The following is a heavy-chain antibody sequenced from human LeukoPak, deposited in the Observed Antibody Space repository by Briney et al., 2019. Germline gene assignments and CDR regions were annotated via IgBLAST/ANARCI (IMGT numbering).Heavy chain of an antibody. D-gene: IGHD3-16*01. J-gene: IGHJ3*02. CDR2: ISSSSSTI. V-gene: IGHV3-48*04. CDR1: GFTFSSYS. Sequence: PGGSLRLSCAASGFTFSSYSMNWVRQAPGKGLEWVSYISSSSSTIYYADSVKGRFTISRDNAKNSLYLQMNSLRAEDTAVYYCARDQGLGIYVWGSYGAFDIWGQGTMVTVSS. CDR3: ARDQGLGIYVWGSYGAFDI.